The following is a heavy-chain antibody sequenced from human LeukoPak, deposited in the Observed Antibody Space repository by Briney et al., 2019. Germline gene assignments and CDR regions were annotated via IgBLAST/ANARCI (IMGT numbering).Heavy chain of an antibody. D-gene: IGHD2-15*01. V-gene: IGHV1-69*13. CDR3: AREEVVAATGYYYYYGMNV. J-gene: IGHJ6*04. Sequence: SVKVSCKASGGTFSSYAISWVRQAPGQGLEWMGGIIPIFGTANYAQKFQGRVTITADESTSTAYMELSSLRSEDTAVYYCAREEVVAATGYYYYYGMNVWGKGTTVTVSS. CDR2: IIPIFGTA. CDR1: GGTFSSYA.